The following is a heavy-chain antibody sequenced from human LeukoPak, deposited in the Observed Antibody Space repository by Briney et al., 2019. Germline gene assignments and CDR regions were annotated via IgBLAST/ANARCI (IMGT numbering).Heavy chain of an antibody. J-gene: IGHJ5*02. V-gene: IGHV1-69*13. CDR1: GGTFSSYA. Sequence: ASVKVSCKASGGTFSSYAISWVRQAPGQGLEWMGGIIPIFGTANYAQKFQGRATITADESTSTAYMELSSLRSEDTAVYYCARPLRYTYWFDPWGQGTLVTVSS. CDR3: ARPLRYTYWFDP. CDR2: IIPIFGTA. D-gene: IGHD3-9*01.